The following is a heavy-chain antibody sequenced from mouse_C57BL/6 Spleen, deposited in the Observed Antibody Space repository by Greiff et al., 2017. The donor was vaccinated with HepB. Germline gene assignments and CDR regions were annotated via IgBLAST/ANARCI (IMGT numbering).Heavy chain of an antibody. V-gene: IGHV1-5*01. J-gene: IGHJ3*01. CDR2: IYPGNSDT. D-gene: IGHD2-2*01. Sequence: VQLQQSGTVLARPGASVKMSCKTSGYTFTSYWMHWVKQRPGQGLEWIGAIYPGNSDTSYNQKFKGKAKLTAVTSASTAYMELSSLTNEDSAVYYCTREGSTRVSAWFAYWGQGTLVTVSA. CDR3: TREGSTRVSAWFAY. CDR1: GYTFTSYW.